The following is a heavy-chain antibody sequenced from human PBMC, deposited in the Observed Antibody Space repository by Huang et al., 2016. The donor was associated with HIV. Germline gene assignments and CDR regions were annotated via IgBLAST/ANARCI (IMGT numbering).Heavy chain of an antibody. V-gene: IGHV4-59*11. D-gene: IGHD4-4*01. CDR2: TSYSGST. J-gene: IGHJ4*02. CDR1: GGSIGSHY. Sequence: QVQLQESGPGLVKPSETLSLTCNVSGGSIGSHYWTWIRQLPGKGLEWIGSTSYSGSTNYSSSLKSRVTISVDTSKNQFSLTLSSVTAADTAVYFCARDRTRNSRDYWGQGTLVTVSS. CDR3: ARDRTRNSRDY.